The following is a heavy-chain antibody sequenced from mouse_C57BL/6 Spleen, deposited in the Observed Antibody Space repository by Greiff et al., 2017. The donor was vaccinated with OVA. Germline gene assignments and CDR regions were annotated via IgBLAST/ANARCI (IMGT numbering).Heavy chain of an antibody. V-gene: IGHV5-4*01. CDR3: AREGLLGRGFAY. Sequence: EVQRVESGGGLVKPGGSLKLSCAASGFTFSSYAMSWVRQTPEKRLEWVATISDGGSYTYYPDNVKGRFTISRDNAKNNLYLQMSHLKSEDTAMYYCAREGLLGRGFAYWGQGTLVTVSA. CDR1: GFTFSSYA. D-gene: IGHD4-1*01. CDR2: ISDGGSYT. J-gene: IGHJ3*01.